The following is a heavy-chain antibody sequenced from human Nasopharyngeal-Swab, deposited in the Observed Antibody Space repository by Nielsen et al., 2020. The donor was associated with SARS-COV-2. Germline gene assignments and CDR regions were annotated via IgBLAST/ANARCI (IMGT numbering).Heavy chain of an antibody. CDR1: GGSISSSSYY. J-gene: IGHJ4*02. D-gene: IGHD3-10*01. CDR3: ARPVVRGYSPFFDY. V-gene: IGHV4-39*01. CDR2: IYYSGST. Sequence: GSLRLSCTVSGGSISSSSYYWGWIRQPPGKGLERIGSIYYSGSTYYNPSLKSRVTISVDTSKNQFSLKLSSVTAADTAVYYCARPVVRGYSPFFDYWGQGTLVTVSS.